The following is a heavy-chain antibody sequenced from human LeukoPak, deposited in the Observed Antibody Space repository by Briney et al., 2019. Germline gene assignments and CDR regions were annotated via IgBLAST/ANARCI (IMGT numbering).Heavy chain of an antibody. CDR1: SGSISSSNW. J-gene: IGHJ5*02. Sequence: PSGTLSLTCAVSSGSISSSNWWSWVRQPPGKGLEWIGEIYHSGSTNYNPSLKSRVTISVDKSKNQFSLKLSSVTAADTAVYYCAREGGYGDNWFDPWGQGTLVTVSS. CDR2: IYHSGST. CDR3: AREGGYGDNWFDP. D-gene: IGHD4-17*01. V-gene: IGHV4-4*02.